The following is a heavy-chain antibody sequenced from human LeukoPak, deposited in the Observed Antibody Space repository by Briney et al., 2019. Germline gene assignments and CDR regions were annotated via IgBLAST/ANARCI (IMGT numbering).Heavy chain of an antibody. J-gene: IGHJ5*02. D-gene: IGHD1-26*01. V-gene: IGHV3-30*18. CDR3: AKDPAALRSNPFNWFDP. Sequence: GRSLRLSCAASGFTFSNYGMHWVRQAPGKGLEWVAVISYDGSKKYYADSVKGRFTISRDNSKNTLYLQMNSLRAEDTAMYYCAKDPAALRSNPFNWFDPWGQGTLVTVSS. CDR1: GFTFSNYG. CDR2: ISYDGSKK.